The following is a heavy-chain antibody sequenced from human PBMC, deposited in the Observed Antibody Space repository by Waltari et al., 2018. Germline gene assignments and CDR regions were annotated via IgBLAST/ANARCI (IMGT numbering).Heavy chain of an antibody. CDR2: ISYDGNKK. Sequence: QVQLVETGGGVVQHGESLRLSCAASGFSFSDCAMHWVRQAPGRGVEVLTFISYDGNKKYYGGSAGCRFTISRDNSKNTVFLQIKSLRVEDTAVYYCAKDRSTKWSFDYWGQGTLVTVSS. V-gene: IGHV3-30*02. CDR3: AKDRSTKWSFDY. J-gene: IGHJ4*02. CDR1: GFSFSDCA. D-gene: IGHD2-2*01.